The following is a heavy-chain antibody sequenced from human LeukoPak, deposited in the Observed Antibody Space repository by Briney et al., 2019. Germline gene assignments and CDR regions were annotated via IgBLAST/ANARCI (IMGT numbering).Heavy chain of an antibody. J-gene: IGHJ3*01. CDR3: AKDRTMIAVIGDAFDL. V-gene: IGHV3-23*01. CDR2: ISGSGGST. Sequence: GGSLRLSCAASGFTFSSYAMNWVRQAPGKGLEWVSSISGSGGSTYYADSVKGRFTISRDIFKNTLYLQMNSLRAEDTAVYYCAKDRTMIAVIGDAFDLWGQGTMVTVSS. CDR1: GFTFSSYA. D-gene: IGHD3-22*01.